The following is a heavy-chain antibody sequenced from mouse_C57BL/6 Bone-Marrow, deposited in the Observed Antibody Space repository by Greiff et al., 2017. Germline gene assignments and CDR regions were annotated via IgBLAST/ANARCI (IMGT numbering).Heavy chain of an antibody. CDR3: TTLITTVVDNYWYFDV. J-gene: IGHJ1*03. V-gene: IGHV14-4*01. CDR2: IDPENGDT. CDR1: GFNIKDDY. D-gene: IGHD1-1*01. Sequence: VHVKQSGAELVRPGASVKLSCTASGFNIKDDYMHWVKQRPEQGLEWIGWIDPENGDTEYASKFQGKATITADTSSNTAYLQLSSLTSEDTAVYYCTTLITTVVDNYWYFDVWGTGTTVTVSS.